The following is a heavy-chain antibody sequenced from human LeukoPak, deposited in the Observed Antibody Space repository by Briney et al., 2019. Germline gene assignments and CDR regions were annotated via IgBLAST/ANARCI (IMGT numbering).Heavy chain of an antibody. J-gene: IGHJ4*02. CDR3: ARLEQQLVLGFDY. D-gene: IGHD6-13*01. CDR1: GGSISGSSYY. V-gene: IGHV4-39*01. Sequence: SETLSLTCTVSGGSISGSSYYWGWIRQPPGKGLEWIGSIYYTGSTNYNPSLKSRVTISVDTSKNQFSLKLRSVTAADTALYYCARLEQQLVLGFDYWGQGTLVTVSS. CDR2: IYYTGST.